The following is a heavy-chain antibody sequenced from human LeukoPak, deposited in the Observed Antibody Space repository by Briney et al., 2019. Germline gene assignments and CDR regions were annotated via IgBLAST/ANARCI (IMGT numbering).Heavy chain of an antibody. D-gene: IGHD3-22*01. CDR2: IYYSGST. Sequence: SETLSLTCTVSGGSISSSSYYWGWIRQPPGKGLEWIGNIYYSGSTYYNPSLKSRVTISVDTSKNQFSLKLSSVTAADTAVYYCASGVVVITTRPFDYWGQGTLVTVSS. CDR3: ASGVVVITTRPFDY. V-gene: IGHV4-39*01. CDR1: GGSISSSSYY. J-gene: IGHJ4*02.